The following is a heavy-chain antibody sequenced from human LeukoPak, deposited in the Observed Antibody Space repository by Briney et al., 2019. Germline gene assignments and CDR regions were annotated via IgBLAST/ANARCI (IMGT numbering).Heavy chain of an antibody. CDR3: ARDSWDILTGYYSHYLDY. V-gene: IGHV1-69*13. CDR2: IIPIFGTA. D-gene: IGHD3-9*01. J-gene: IGHJ4*02. CDR1: GGTFSSYA. Sequence: ASVKVSCKASGGTFSSYAISWVRQAPGQGLEWMGGIIPIFGTANYAQKFQGRVTIIADESTSTAYMELSSLRSEDTAVYYCARDSWDILTGYYSHYLDYWGRGTLVTVSS.